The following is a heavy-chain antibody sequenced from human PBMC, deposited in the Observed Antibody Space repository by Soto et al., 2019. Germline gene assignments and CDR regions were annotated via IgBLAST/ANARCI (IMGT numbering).Heavy chain of an antibody. V-gene: IGHV3-15*01. CDR1: GFTFSNAW. Sequence: EVQLVESGGGLVKPGGSLRLSCVTSGFTFSNAWISWVRQAPGKGLEWVGRIKGKTDGGTTDYAAPVKGRFTISRDDSKNTLYLQMNSLKTEDTAVYYCTTDWLEGVGGYWGQGTLVTVSS. CDR3: TTDWLEGVGGY. J-gene: IGHJ4*02. D-gene: IGHD6-19*01. CDR2: IKGKTDGGTT.